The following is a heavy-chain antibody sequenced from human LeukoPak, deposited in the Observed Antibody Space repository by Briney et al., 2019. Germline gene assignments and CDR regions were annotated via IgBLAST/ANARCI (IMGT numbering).Heavy chain of an antibody. CDR1: GFIFSTYG. D-gene: IGHD2-2*01. CDR3: AKDQQLQPFHY. J-gene: IGHJ4*02. Sequence: QPGGSLRLSCAASGFIFSTYGMHWVRRAPGKGLEWVAFIQFDGSNEYYADSVKGRFTISRDNSKNTLYLQMNSLRAEDTSVYYCAKDQQLQPFHYWGQGTLVTVSS. V-gene: IGHV3-30*02. CDR2: IQFDGSNE.